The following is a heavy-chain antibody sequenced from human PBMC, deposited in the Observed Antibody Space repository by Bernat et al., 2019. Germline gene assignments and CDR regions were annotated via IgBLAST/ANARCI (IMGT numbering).Heavy chain of an antibody. V-gene: IGHV3-30*01. CDR2: ISYDGSKK. CDR1: GFTFSSYA. J-gene: IGHJ6*03. D-gene: IGHD6-13*01. Sequence: QVQLVESGGGVVQPGRSLRLSCAASGFTFSSYAMHWVRQAPGKGLEWVAVISYDGSKKYYADSVVGRFTISRDNSKDTLYLEMDSLRVEDTAVYYCARGPGIAATGKAGDYMDVWGKGTTVTVSS. CDR3: ARGPGIAATGKAGDYMDV.